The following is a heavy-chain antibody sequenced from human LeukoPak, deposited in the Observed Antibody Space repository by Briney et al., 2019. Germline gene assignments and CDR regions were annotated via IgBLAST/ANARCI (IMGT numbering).Heavy chain of an antibody. D-gene: IGHD3-22*01. CDR3: AKTTDFYDSSGYYSGFDY. CDR2: IRYDGSNK. J-gene: IGHJ4*02. CDR1: GFTFSSYG. Sequence: GGSLRLSCAPSGFTFSSYGMHWVRQAPGKGLEWVAFIRYDGSNKYYADSVKGRFTISRDNSKNTLYLQMNSLGAEDTAVYYCAKTTDFYDSSGYYSGFDYWGQGTLVTVSS. V-gene: IGHV3-30*02.